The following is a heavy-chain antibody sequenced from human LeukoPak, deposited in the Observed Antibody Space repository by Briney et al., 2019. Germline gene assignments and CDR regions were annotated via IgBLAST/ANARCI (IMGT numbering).Heavy chain of an antibody. J-gene: IGHJ6*04. D-gene: IGHD3-10*01. V-gene: IGHV4-38-2*01. CDR1: GYSISSGYY. CDR3: ASYYASGVSAYNYYGMDV. CDR2: MSHNRGT. Sequence: PSETLSLTCAVSGYSISSGYYWGWIPQPPGEGLEWIGSMSHNRGTYYNPSLKSRVTISMDTSKNQFSLRLSSVTAADTAVYYCASYYASGVSAYNYYGMDVWGKGTTVTVSS.